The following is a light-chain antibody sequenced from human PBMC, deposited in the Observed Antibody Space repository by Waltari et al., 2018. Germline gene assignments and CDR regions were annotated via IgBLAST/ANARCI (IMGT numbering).Light chain of an antibody. J-gene: IGKJ2*01. Sequence: TCRASQGITNSLAWYQQKPGKAPKLLLYGASRLESGVPPRFSGRGSGTVFTLTISSLQPDDFATYYCQQYYFTPYTFGQGTKLDIK. V-gene: IGKV1-NL1*01. CDR3: QQYYFTPYT. CDR1: QGITNS. CDR2: GAS.